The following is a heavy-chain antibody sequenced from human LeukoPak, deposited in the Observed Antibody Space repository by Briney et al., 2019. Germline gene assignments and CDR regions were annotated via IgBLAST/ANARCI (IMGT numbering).Heavy chain of an antibody. V-gene: IGHV5-51*01. CDR3: ARLLGSWSDPEYFQH. Sequence: PGESLKISCKGSGYSFTSYWIGWVRQMPGKGLEWMGIIYPGDSDTKYSPSFQGQVTISADKSISTAYLQWSSLKASDTAMYYCARLLGSWSDPEYFQHWGQGTLVTVSS. J-gene: IGHJ1*01. CDR1: GYSFTSYW. D-gene: IGHD6-13*01. CDR2: IYPGDSDT.